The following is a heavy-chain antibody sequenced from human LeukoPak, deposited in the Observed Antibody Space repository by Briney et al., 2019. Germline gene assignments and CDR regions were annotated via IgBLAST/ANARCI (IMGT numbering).Heavy chain of an antibody. Sequence: PGGSLRLSCAASGFTFSSYSMNWVRQAPGKGLEWVSSISSSSSYIYYADSVKGRFTISRDNAKNSLYLQMNSLRAEDTAVYYCARASIMYYDSSGYCSWGQGTLVTVSS. CDR1: GFTFSSYS. J-gene: IGHJ5*02. CDR3: ARASIMYYDSSGYCS. V-gene: IGHV3-21*01. CDR2: ISSSSSYI. D-gene: IGHD3-22*01.